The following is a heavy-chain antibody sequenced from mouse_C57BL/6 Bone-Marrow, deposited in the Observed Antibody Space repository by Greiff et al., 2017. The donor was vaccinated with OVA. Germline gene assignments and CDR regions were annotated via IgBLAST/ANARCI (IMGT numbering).Heavy chain of an antibody. V-gene: IGHV1-61*01. D-gene: IGHD2-1*01. Sequence: QVQLQQPGAELVRPGSSVKLSCKASGYTFTSYWMDWVKQRPGQGLEWIGNIYPSDSETHYNQKFKDKATLTVDKSSSTAYMQLSSLTSEDSAVYYCARRDGGNYDYWGQGTTLTVSS. CDR1: GYTFTSYW. CDR3: ARRDGGNYDY. J-gene: IGHJ2*01. CDR2: IYPSDSET.